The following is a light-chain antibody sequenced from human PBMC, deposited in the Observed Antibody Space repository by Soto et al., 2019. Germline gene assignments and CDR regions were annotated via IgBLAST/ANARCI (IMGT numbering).Light chain of an antibody. Sequence: EIVMTQSPATLSVSPGERAILSCRASQSVSNNLAWYQQKPGQAPSLLIYHASTRATGIPARFSGSGSGTEFTLTISSLQSEDFAVYYCQQYNKLPLTFGGGTKVEIK. CDR3: QQYNKLPLT. J-gene: IGKJ4*01. CDR1: QSVSNN. CDR2: HAS. V-gene: IGKV3-15*01.